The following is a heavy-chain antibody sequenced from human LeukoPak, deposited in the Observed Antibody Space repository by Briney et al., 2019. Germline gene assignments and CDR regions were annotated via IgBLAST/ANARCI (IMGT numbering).Heavy chain of an antibody. CDR2: IIPILGIA. D-gene: IGHD4-23*01. Sequence: GSSVKVSCKASGGTFSSYTISWVRQAPGQGLEWMGRIIPILGIANYAQKFQGRVTITADKSTSTAYMELSSLRSEDTAVYYCARDPPAVVTPNYYYGMDVWGRGTTVTVSS. V-gene: IGHV1-69*04. CDR1: GGTFSSYT. J-gene: IGHJ6*02. CDR3: ARDPPAVVTPNYYYGMDV.